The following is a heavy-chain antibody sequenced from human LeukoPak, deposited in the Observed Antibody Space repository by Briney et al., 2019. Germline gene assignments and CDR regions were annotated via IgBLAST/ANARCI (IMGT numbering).Heavy chain of an antibody. J-gene: IGHJ4*02. CDR3: AKVIITGSFPDYFDN. D-gene: IGHD1-14*01. CDR1: GFTFSSYA. V-gene: IGHV3-23*01. CDR2: IGGSGSRAGYT. Sequence: PGGSLRLSCATAGFTFSSYAMSWVRQAPGRGLEWVSAIGGSGSRAGYTYYADSVKGRFTISRDNSKDTLYLQMNSLRAEDTAIYYCAKVIITGSFPDYFDNWGQGTPVTVSS.